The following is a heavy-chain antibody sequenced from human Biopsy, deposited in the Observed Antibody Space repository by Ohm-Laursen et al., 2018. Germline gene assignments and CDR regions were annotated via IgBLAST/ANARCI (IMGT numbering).Heavy chain of an antibody. D-gene: IGHD1-26*01. CDR3: ARDRREHYQFDH. Sequence: SLRLSCSASGFDFSDYSMSWVRQAPGKGLEWVSSVTTTSSYIYYADSAKGRFTISRDNAKNSLYLQMNSLRAEDTAVYYCARDRREHYQFDHWGQGTRVTVSS. J-gene: IGHJ4*02. CDR2: VTTTSSYI. CDR1: GFDFSDYS. V-gene: IGHV3-21*01.